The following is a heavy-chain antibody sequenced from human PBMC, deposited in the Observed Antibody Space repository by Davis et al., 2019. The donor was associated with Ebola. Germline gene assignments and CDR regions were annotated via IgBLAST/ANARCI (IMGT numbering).Heavy chain of an antibody. CDR2: INPHNGNT. J-gene: IGHJ4*02. D-gene: IGHD3-22*01. Sequence: ASVKVSCKASGYTFTSYGITWVRQAPGQGLEWMGWINPHNGNTNYAQNVQGRVTMTTDTSTSTAYMEVGSLRSDDTAVYYCVRGRSYQSESSGLYYFDYWGQGTLVTVSS. CDR1: GYTFTSYG. CDR3: VRGRSYQSESSGLYYFDY. V-gene: IGHV1-18*04.